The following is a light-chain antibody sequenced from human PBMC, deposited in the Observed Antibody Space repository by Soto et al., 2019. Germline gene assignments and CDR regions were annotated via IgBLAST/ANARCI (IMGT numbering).Light chain of an antibody. CDR3: HFYRYSSL. V-gene: IGKV3-20*01. CDR1: QSVGSSF. J-gene: IGKJ2*01. Sequence: EIVLTQSPDTLSLSPGARASLSCRASQSVGSSFLAWYQQRPSQAPRLLIYGPSNWATRIPDRFSGSGSGTDFSLPVSRLEPEDFAVYYRHFYRYSSLFGQGTKLEI. CDR2: GPS.